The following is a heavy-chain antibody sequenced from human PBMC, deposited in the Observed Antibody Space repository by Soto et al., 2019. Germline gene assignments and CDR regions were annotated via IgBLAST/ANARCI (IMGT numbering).Heavy chain of an antibody. CDR2: IYHSGST. V-gene: IGHV4-30-2*01. D-gene: IGHD1-1*01. J-gene: IGHJ4*02. CDR1: GGSISSGGYS. CDR3: ARAGYNWNALDY. Sequence: QLQLQESGSGLVKPSQTLSLTCAVSGGSISSGGYSWSWIRQPPGKGLEWIGYIYHSGSTYYNPSLKSRVTMSVDRSKNQFTLKLSSVTAADTAVYYCARAGYNWNALDYWGQGTLVTVSS.